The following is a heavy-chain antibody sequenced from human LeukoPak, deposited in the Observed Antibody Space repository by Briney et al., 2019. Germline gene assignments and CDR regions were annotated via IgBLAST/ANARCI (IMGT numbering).Heavy chain of an antibody. Sequence: GGSLRLSCAASGFTFSSYAMSWVRQAPGKGLEAPGQGLEWVSTISASGHATYYPDSVRGRFTISRDKSKSTLHLQMDSLRAEDSALYYCAKWPEGATPKFHHWGQGTLVTVSS. D-gene: IGHD1-26*01. J-gene: IGHJ4*02. CDR2: ISASGHAT. CDR1: GFTFSSYA. CDR3: AKWPEGATPKFHH. V-gene: IGHV3-23*01.